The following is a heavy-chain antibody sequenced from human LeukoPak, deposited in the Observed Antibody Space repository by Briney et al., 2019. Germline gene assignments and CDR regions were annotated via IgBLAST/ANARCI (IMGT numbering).Heavy chain of an antibody. J-gene: IGHJ4*02. CDR3: ARDATTAGTMGFDY. Sequence: SETLSLTCTVSGGSISSYYWSWIRQPGGKGLEWIGRIYTSGSTNYNPSLKSRVTMSVDTSKNQFSLKLSSVTAADTAVYYCARDATTAGTMGFDYWGQGTLVTVSS. CDR1: GGSISSYY. CDR2: IYTSGST. V-gene: IGHV4-4*07. D-gene: IGHD6-13*01.